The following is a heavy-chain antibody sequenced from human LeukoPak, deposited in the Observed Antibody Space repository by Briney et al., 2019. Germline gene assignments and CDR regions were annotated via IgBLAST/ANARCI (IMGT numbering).Heavy chain of an antibody. CDR1: GGSISSYY. J-gene: IGHJ4*02. CDR3: ARGYSKLVPFDY. D-gene: IGHD6-6*01. CDR2: IYTSGST. V-gene: IGHV4-4*07. Sequence: SETLSLTCTVSGGSISSYYWSWIRQPAGKGLEWIGRIYTSGSTNYNPSLKSRVTISVDTSKNQFSLKLSSVTAADTAVYYCARGYSKLVPFDYWGQGTLVTVSS.